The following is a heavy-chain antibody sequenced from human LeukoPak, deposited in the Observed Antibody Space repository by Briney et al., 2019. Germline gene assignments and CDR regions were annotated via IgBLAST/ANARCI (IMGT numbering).Heavy chain of an antibody. CDR1: GGSVSSGSYY. J-gene: IGHJ2*01. D-gene: IGHD6-6*01. V-gene: IGHV4-61*02. CDR2: IYTSGST. CDR3: AREVAARPRDNWYFDL. Sequence: PSETLSLTCTVSGGSVSSGSYYWSWIRQPAGKGLEWIGRIYTSGSTNYNPSLKSRVTISVDTYKNQFSLKLSSVTAADTAVYYCAREVAARPRDNWYFDLWGRGTLVTVSS.